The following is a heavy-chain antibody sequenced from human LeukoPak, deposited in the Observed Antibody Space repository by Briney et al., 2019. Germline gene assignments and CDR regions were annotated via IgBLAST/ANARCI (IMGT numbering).Heavy chain of an antibody. D-gene: IGHD3-22*01. Sequence: KVGESLKISCKGSGYSFTSYWIGWVRQVPGKGREWMGIIYPGDSDTRYSPSFQGQVTISADRSISTAYLQWSSLKASDTAMYYCARRDSSGYYYPNGYFDLWGRGTLVTVSS. J-gene: IGHJ2*01. CDR1: GYSFTSYW. V-gene: IGHV5-51*01. CDR3: ARRDSSGYYYPNGYFDL. CDR2: IYPGDSDT.